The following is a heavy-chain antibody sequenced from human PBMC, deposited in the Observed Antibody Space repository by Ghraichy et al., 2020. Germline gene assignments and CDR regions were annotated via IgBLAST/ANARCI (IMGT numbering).Heavy chain of an antibody. CDR2: ISGSGGRT. CDR1: GLTFSNYA. Sequence: GGSLRLSCTASGLTFSNYAMSWVRQAPGKGLEWVSVISGSGGRTYYADSVKGRFTISRDNSQNTLYLQMNSLRAEDTAVYYCVKNEKGFHHFYYYGMDVWGQGTTVTVSS. CDR3: VKNEKGFHHFYYYGMDV. V-gene: IGHV3-23*01. J-gene: IGHJ6*02.